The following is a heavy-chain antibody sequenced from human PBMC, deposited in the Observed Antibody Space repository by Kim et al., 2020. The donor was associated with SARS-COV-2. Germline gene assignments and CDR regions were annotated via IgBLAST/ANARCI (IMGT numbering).Heavy chain of an antibody. CDR1: SDSISSSY. Sequence: SETLSLTCTVSSDSISSSYWSWIRQLPGNGLEWLDYIYYSGSTYYTPSLKSRVTISWDTSNNQVSLAVTSVSAADTAVYSCTSSAGRDSWHQFDHWG. CDR2: IYYSGST. V-gene: IGHV4-59*01. D-gene: IGHD6-13*01. J-gene: IGHJ4*01. CDR3: TSSAGRDSWHQFDH.